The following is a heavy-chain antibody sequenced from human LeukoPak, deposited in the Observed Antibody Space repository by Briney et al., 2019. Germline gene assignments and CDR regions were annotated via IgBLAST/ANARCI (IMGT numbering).Heavy chain of an antibody. CDR2: ISSSGSTI. Sequence: GGSLRLSCAASGFTFSDYYMSWIRQAPGKGLEWVSYISSSGSTIYYADSVKGRFTISRDNAKNSLYLQMNSLRAEDTAVYYCARVRSRGRVPFGAFDIWGQGTMVTVSS. J-gene: IGHJ3*02. D-gene: IGHD2-2*01. CDR1: GFTFSDYY. CDR3: ARVRSRGRVPFGAFDI. V-gene: IGHV3-11*01.